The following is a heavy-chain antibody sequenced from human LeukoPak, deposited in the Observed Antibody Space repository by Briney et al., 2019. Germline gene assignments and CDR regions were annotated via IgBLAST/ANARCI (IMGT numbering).Heavy chain of an antibody. J-gene: IGHJ3*02. CDR2: IYYSGST. Sequence: SETLSLTCTVSGGSISSSSYYWGWIRQPPGKGLEWIGSIYYSGSTYYNPSLKSRVTISVDTSKNQFSLKLSSVTAADTAVYXXXXXXXYCSGGSCYRNDAFDIWAQGTMVTVSS. CDR1: GGSISSSSYY. D-gene: IGHD2-15*01. V-gene: IGHV4-39*07. CDR3: XXXXXYCSGGSCYRNDAFDI.